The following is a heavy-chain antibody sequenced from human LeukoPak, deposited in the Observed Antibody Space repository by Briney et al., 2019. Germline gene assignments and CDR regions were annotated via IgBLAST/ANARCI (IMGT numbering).Heavy chain of an antibody. V-gene: IGHV1-2*02. D-gene: IGHD6-19*01. Sequence: ASVKVSCKASGYXFTGYYMHWVRQAPGQGLEWMGWINPNSGGTNYAQKFQGRVTITADESTSTAYMELSSLRSEDTAVYYCARNLGIAVAGTVGWFDPWGQGTLVTVSS. CDR2: INPNSGGT. CDR1: GYXFTGYY. J-gene: IGHJ5*02. CDR3: ARNLGIAVAGTVGWFDP.